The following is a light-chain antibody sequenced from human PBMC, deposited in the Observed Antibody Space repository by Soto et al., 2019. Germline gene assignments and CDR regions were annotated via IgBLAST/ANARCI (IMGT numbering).Light chain of an antibody. V-gene: IGKV4-1*01. CDR2: LAS. CDR3: QQYYTTPVT. CDR1: QSLLHSNGYNY. Sequence: DIVMTQSPLSLPVTPGEPASISCRSSQSLLHSNGYNYLAWYQQKPGQPPKLLIYLASTRESGVPDRFSGSGSGTDFTLTISSLQAEDVAVYYCQQYYTTPVTFGQGTKVDIK. J-gene: IGKJ1*01.